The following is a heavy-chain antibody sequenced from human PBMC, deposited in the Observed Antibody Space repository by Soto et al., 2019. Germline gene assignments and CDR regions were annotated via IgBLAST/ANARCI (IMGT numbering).Heavy chain of an antibody. V-gene: IGHV1-58*01. CDR2: IDVGSANA. J-gene: IGHJ6*02. Sequence: SVKVSCKTSVFTFSSSAVDWVRQTHEHRLQWIGWIDVGSANANYAQNFQGRVTITADESTRTAYMELSSLRSEDTAMYYCAKGTTVFGAVVHYYYYGLDSWGQGTTVTVSS. D-gene: IGHD3-3*01. CDR1: VFTFSSSA. CDR3: AKGTTVFGAVVHYYYYGLDS.